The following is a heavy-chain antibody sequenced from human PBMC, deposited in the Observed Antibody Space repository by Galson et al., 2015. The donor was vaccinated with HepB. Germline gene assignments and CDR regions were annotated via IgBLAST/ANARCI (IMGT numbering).Heavy chain of an antibody. D-gene: IGHD3-22*01. V-gene: IGHV7-4-1*02. Sequence: SVKVSCKASGYTFTSYAMNWVRQAPGQGLEWMGWINTNTGNPTYAQGFTGRFVFSLDTSVSTAYLQISSLKAEDTAVYYCASNYDSSGVDAFDIWGQGTMVTVSS. CDR1: GYTFTSYA. CDR3: ASNYDSSGVDAFDI. CDR2: INTNTGNP. J-gene: IGHJ3*02.